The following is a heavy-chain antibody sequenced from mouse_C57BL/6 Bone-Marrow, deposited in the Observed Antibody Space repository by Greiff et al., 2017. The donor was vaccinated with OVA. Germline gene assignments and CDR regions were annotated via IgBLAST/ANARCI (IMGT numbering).Heavy chain of an antibody. Sequence: VQLQQSGPELVKPGASVKIPCKASGYTFTDYNMDWVKQSHGKSLEWIGDINPNNGGTIYNQKFKGKATLTVDKSSSTAYMELRSLTSEDTAVYYCARLYGNYGYAMDYWGQGTSVTVSS. CDR1: GYTFTDYN. V-gene: IGHV1-18*01. CDR3: ARLYGNYGYAMDY. J-gene: IGHJ4*01. CDR2: INPNNGGT. D-gene: IGHD2-1*01.